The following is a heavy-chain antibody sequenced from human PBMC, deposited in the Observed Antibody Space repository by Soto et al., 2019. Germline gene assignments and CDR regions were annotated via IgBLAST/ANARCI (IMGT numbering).Heavy chain of an antibody. CDR3: AKELLTGNTRYYYNGVDV. D-gene: IGHD1-7*01. Sequence: PGGSLRLSCAASGFTFRSFAMSWVRQAPGKGLEWVSAIGGIGGSTYTADSVKGRFTISRDNSKNTLYLQMNSLRVEDTAVYYCAKELLTGNTRYYYNGVDVWGQGTTVTVSS. J-gene: IGHJ6*02. CDR2: IGGIGGST. CDR1: GFTFRSFA. V-gene: IGHV3-23*01.